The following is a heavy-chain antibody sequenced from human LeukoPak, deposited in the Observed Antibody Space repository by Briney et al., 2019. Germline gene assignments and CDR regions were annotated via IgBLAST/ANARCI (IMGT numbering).Heavy chain of an antibody. CDR3: AKGSSTTCPCYRDH. CDR1: GFTFSSYA. Sequence: GGSLRLSCAASGFTFSSYAMTWVPQAPGKGLEGGAGISRSGGSTYYADSVKGRFTISRDNSKSTLYLQMNSLRAEDTAVYYCAKGSSTTCPCYRDHWGQGTLVTVSS. CDR2: ISRSGGST. D-gene: IGHD2-2*01. J-gene: IGHJ4*02. V-gene: IGHV3-23*01.